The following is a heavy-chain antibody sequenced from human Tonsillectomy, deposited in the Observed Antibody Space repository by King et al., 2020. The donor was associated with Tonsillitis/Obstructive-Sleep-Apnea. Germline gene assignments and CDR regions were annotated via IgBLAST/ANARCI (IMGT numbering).Heavy chain of an antibody. D-gene: IGHD2-2*03. CDR2: ISSTSSFT. V-gene: IGHV3-11*06. CDR1: GFTFSDYY. CDR3: ARGGYCSGTSCSTGWLDP. J-gene: IGHJ5*02. Sequence: VQLVESGGGLVKPGGSLRLSCAASGFTFSDYYMSWIRQAPGKGLEWVSDISSTSSFTYYADSVKGRFTISRDNAKNSLYLQMNSLRAEDAAVYYCARGGYCSGTSCSTGWLDPWGQGTLVTVSS.